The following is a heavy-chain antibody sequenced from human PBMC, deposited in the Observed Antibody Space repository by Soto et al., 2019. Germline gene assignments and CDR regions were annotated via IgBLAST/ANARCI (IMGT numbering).Heavy chain of an antibody. J-gene: IGHJ6*03. CDR1: GFTFSSYA. CDR2: ISGSGGST. D-gene: IGHD2-15*01. V-gene: IGHV3-23*01. CDR3: AKGDFSGGSCYTYYYYYMDV. Sequence: GGSLRLSCAASGFTFSSYAMSWVRQAPGKGLEWVSAISGSGGSTYYADTVKGRITISRDNSKNTQYLQMNSLRAEDTVVYYFAKGDFSGGSCYTYYYYYMDVWGKGTTVTVSS.